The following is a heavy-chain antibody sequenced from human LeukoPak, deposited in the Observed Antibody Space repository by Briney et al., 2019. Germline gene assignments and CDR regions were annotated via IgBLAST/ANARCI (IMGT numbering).Heavy chain of an antibody. J-gene: IGHJ6*02. CDR3: ARGPLLGPLFYYGMDV. CDR2: ISYDGSNK. CDR1: GFTFSSYG. V-gene: IGHV3-30*03. Sequence: GRSLRLSCAASGFTFSSYGMHWVRRAPGKGLEWVAVISYDGSNKYYADSVKGRFTISRDNSKNTLYLQMNSLRAEDTAVYYCARGPLLGPLFYYGMDVWGQGTTVTVSS.